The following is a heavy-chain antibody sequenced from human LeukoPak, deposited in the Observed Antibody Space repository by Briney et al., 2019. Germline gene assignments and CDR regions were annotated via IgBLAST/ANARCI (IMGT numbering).Heavy chain of an antibody. CDR1: GFTFSSYG. CDR3: AKDRDDYGSLGALDI. Sequence: GQSLRLSCAASGFTFSSYGMHWVRQAAGKGLEWEAVISYDGSNKYYAASVKGRFTISRDNSKDTLYLQMNSLSAEDTAVYYCAKDRDDYGSLGALDIWRQGTMVTVSS. J-gene: IGHJ3*02. D-gene: IGHD4-17*01. V-gene: IGHV3-30*18. CDR2: ISYDGSNK.